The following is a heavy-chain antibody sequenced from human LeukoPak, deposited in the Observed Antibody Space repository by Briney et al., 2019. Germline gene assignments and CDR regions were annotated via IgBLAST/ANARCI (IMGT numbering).Heavy chain of an antibody. D-gene: IGHD3-3*01. CDR2: IYTSGST. CDR3: ARGQLTFWSGHFFDY. CDR1: GGSIATYY. Sequence: ASETLSLTCTVSGGSIATYYWSWIRQPPGKGLEWIGRIYTSGSTNYNPSLKSRITISLDTSKNQFSLKLSSVTAADTAVYYCARGQLTFWSGHFFDYWGQGTLVTVSS. J-gene: IGHJ4*02. V-gene: IGHV4-4*07.